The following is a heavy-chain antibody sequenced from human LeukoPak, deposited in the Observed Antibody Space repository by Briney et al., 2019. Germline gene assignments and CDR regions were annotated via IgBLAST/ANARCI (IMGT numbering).Heavy chain of an antibody. J-gene: IGHJ4*02. D-gene: IGHD6-19*01. CDR1: GFTFSSYW. CDR3: ARVGGPGWYGY. CDR2: INIDGSTI. Sequence: GGSLRLSCAASGFTFSSYWMHWVRQVPGKGLVWVSRINIDGSTITYADSVKGRFTISRDNAKNTLYLQMNSLRAEDTALYYCARVGGPGWYGYWGQGTLVTVSS. V-gene: IGHV3-74*03.